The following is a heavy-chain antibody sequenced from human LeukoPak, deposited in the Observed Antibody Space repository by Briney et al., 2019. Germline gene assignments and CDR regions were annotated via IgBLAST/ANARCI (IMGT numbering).Heavy chain of an antibody. V-gene: IGHV4-34*01. CDR1: GGPFRGYY. Sequence: PSETLSLTCGVYGGPFRGYYWSWLRQPPGKGLEGIGEVNHSGSTNYNPSLKSRVTISVDTSKNQFSLKLSSVTAADTAVYYCARGPSGGSCLDYWGQGTLVTVSS. CDR2: VNHSGST. CDR3: ARGPSGGSCLDY. J-gene: IGHJ4*02. D-gene: IGHD2-15*01.